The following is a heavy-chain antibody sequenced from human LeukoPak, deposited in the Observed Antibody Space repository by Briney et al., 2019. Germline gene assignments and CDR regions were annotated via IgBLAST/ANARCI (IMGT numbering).Heavy chain of an antibody. CDR3: ARDAYRHPRYYFDY. Sequence: PGGSLRPSCAASGFTFSSYAMHWVRQAPGKGLEWVAVISYDGSNKYYADSVKGRFTISRDNSKNTLYLQMNSLRAEDTAVYYCARDAYRHPRYYFDYWGQGTLVTVSS. CDR1: GFTFSSYA. J-gene: IGHJ4*02. V-gene: IGHV3-30-3*01. D-gene: IGHD3-16*02. CDR2: ISYDGSNK.